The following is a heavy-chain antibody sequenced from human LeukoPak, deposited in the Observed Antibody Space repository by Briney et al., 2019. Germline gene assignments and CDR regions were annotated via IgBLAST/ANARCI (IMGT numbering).Heavy chain of an antibody. CDR2: VSYDGSNK. CDR3: AKDYLGASHTFDI. J-gene: IGHJ3*02. Sequence: PGGSLRLSCAASGFTFSTYGMHWVRQAPGKGLEWVAVVSYDGSNKHYADPVKGRFTISRDNSKNTLYLQMNSLRGADTAVYYCAKDYLGASHTFDIWGQGTMVTVSS. V-gene: IGHV3-30*18. D-gene: IGHD1-26*01. CDR1: GFTFSTYG.